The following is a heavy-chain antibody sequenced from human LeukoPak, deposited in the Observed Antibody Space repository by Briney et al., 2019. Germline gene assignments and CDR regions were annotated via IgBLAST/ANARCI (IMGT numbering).Heavy chain of an antibody. Sequence: SETLSLTCGVDGGSFSGYSWSWIRQAPGKGLEWLGEINHSGNTDYNPSLKSRVIISVDTSRNQFSLKLTSVTAADTAVYYCARHEKRASSDILSGYYRRRGLGGKGDVWRPFDYWGQGTLVTVSS. CDR3: ARHEKRASSDILSGYYRRRGLGGKGDVWRPFDY. D-gene: IGHD3-9*01. CDR2: INHSGNT. J-gene: IGHJ4*02. CDR1: GGSFSGYS. V-gene: IGHV4-34*01.